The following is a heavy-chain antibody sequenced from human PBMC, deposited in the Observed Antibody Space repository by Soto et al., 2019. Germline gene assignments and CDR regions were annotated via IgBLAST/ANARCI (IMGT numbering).Heavy chain of an antibody. D-gene: IGHD3-10*01. Sequence: PSETLSLTCAASGGSISSGGYSWSWIRQPPGKGLEWVGYIYYSGSTNYNPSLKSRVTISVDTSKNQFSLKLSSVTAADTAVYYCARLHGSGEGYYYYGMDVWGQGTTVTVS. V-gene: IGHV4-61*08. J-gene: IGHJ6*02. CDR1: GGSISSGGYS. CDR3: ARLHGSGEGYYYYGMDV. CDR2: IYYSGST.